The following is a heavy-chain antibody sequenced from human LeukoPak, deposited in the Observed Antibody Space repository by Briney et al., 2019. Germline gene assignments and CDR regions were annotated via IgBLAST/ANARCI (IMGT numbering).Heavy chain of an antibody. D-gene: IGHD2-2*01. CDR2: IFHSGGA. Sequence: PSETPSLTCAVSGGSISSGGYSWSWVRQPPGKGLEWIGYIFHSGGAYYNPSLESRVTMSVDTSRNQFSLRLSSVTAADTAVYYCARADAPNDAFDIWGQGTMVTVSS. V-gene: IGHV4-30-2*01. CDR1: GGSISSGGYS. J-gene: IGHJ3*02. CDR3: ARADAPNDAFDI.